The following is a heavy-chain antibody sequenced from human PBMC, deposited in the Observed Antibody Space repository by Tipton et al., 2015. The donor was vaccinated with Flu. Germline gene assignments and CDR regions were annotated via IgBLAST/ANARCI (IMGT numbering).Heavy chain of an antibody. CDR1: GFTASSNY. V-gene: IGHV3-53*01. CDR2: IYSGGST. J-gene: IGHJ4*02. D-gene: IGHD6-19*01. CDR3: AREYSSGWYGY. Sequence: SLRLSCAASGFTASSNYMSWVRQAPGKGLEWVSVIYSGGSTYYADSVKGRFTISRDNSKNTLYLQMNSLRAEDTAVYYCAREYSSGWYGYWGQGTLVTVSS.